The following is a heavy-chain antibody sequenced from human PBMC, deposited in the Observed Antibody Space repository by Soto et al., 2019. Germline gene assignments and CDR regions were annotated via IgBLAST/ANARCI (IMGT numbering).Heavy chain of an antibody. D-gene: IGHD1-26*01. CDR3: ARETYTGTNWFDP. J-gene: IGHJ5*02. CDR1: GGSMTNYY. CDR2: IYYSGST. Sequence: SETLSLTCTVSGGSMTNYYWSWIRQPPGKGLEWIGYIYYSGSTNYNPSLKSRVTISLDTSKNQFSLKMRSVTAADTAVYYCARETYTGTNWFDPWGQGTLVTVSS. V-gene: IGHV4-59*01.